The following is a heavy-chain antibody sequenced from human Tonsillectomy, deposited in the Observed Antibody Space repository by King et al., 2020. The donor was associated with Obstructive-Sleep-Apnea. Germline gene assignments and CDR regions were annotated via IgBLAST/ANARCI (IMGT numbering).Heavy chain of an antibody. CDR2: IYYSGST. Sequence: QLQESGPGLVKPSETLSLTCTVSGGSISSYYWSWIRQPPGKGLEWIGYIYYSGSTIYNPSLKSRVTISVDTSKNQCSLKLTSVTAADTAVYYCARGNRYGSGSYYRYWGQGTLVTVSS. V-gene: IGHV4-59*01. CDR3: ARGNRYGSGSYYRY. J-gene: IGHJ4*02. CDR1: GGSISSYY. D-gene: IGHD3-10*01.